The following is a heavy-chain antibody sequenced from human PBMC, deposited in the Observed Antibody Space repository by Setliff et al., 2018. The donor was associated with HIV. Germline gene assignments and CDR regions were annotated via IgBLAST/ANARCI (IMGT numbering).Heavy chain of an antibody. V-gene: IGHV1-24*01. CDR2: FDPEDGET. D-gene: IGHD3-10*01. CDR3: ATDQISDGSGSYPKSYFDY. Sequence: ASVKVSCKVSGYTLTELSMHWVRQAPGKGLEWMGGFDPEDGETIYAQKFQGRVTMTEDTSTDTAYMELSSLRSEDTAVYYCATDQISDGSGSYPKSYFDYWGQGTLGTSPQ. CDR1: GYTLTELS. J-gene: IGHJ4*02.